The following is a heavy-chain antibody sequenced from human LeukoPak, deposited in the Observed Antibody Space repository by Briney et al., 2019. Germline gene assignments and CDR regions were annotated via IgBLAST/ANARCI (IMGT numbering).Heavy chain of an antibody. CDR2: INPNSGGT. J-gene: IGHJ5*02. D-gene: IGHD2-2*01. Sequence: GASVKVSCKASGYTFTGYYMHWVRQAPGQGLEWMGWINPNSGGTNYAQKFQGRVTMTRDTSISTAYMELSRLRSDDTAVYYCARDGCSNTSCLSPRGQGTLVTVSS. CDR1: GYTFTGYY. V-gene: IGHV1-2*02. CDR3: ARDGCSNTSCLSP.